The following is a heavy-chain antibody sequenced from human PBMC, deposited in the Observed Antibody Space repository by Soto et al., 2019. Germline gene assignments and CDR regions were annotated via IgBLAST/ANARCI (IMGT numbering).Heavy chain of an antibody. V-gene: IGHV4-31*03. D-gene: IGHD2-2*01. CDR2: IYYSGST. CDR1: GGSISSGGYY. CDR3: ARTGYCSSTSCSLDY. Sequence: SETLSLTCTVSGGSISSGGYYWSWIRQHPGKGLEWIGYIYYSGSTYYNPSLKSRVTISVDTSKNQFPLKLSSVTAADTAVYYCARTGYCSSTSCSLDYWGQGTLVTVSS. J-gene: IGHJ4*02.